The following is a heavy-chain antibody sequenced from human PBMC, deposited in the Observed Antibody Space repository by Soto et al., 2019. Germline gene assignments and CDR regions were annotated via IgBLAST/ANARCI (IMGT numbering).Heavy chain of an antibody. Sequence: SETLSLTCTVSNFSVLTSIYYWAWIRQPPGKGLEWVGTVYYTGTTYYNPSLQSRVTISIDTSKNQFSLNLNSVTTADTAVYYCARNWDLALVPAAYFDSWGQGTLVTVSS. V-gene: IGHV4-39*01. D-gene: IGHD2-2*01. J-gene: IGHJ4*02. CDR3: ARNWDLALVPAAYFDS. CDR1: NFSVLTSIYY. CDR2: VYYTGTT.